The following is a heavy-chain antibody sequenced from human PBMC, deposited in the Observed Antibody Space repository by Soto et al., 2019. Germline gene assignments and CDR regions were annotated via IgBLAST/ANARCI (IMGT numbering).Heavy chain of an antibody. Sequence: PGGSLRLSCEASGFIFTNFWMHWVRQVPGKGLVWVSRIDTSGSSTSYADSVKGRFTISRDNAKNTVSLQMNSLRAEDTGVYYCAKDSWYFDFWSQGSLVTVSS. D-gene: IGHD6-13*01. CDR1: GFIFTNFW. CDR2: IDTSGSST. J-gene: IGHJ4*02. CDR3: AKDSWYFDF. V-gene: IGHV3-74*01.